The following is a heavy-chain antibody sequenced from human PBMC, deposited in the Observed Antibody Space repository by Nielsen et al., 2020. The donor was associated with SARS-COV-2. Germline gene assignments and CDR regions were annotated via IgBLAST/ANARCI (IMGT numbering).Heavy chain of an antibody. J-gene: IGHJ4*02. V-gene: IGHV1-3*01. CDR3: ARDYCGLSECGYRY. CDR1: GYTFTSYA. D-gene: IGHD2-15*01. Sequence: ASVKVSCKASGYTFTSYAMHWVRQAPRQRLEWMGWINAGNGNTKYSQKFQGRVTITRDTSASTAYMELSSLRSEDTAVYYCARDYCGLSECGYRYWGQGTLVTVSS. CDR2: INAGNGNT.